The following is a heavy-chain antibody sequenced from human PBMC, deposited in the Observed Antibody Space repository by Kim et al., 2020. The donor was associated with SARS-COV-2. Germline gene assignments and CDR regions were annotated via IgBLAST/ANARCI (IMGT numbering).Heavy chain of an antibody. V-gene: IGHV3-74*01. CDR1: GFTFSGYW. CDR2: INGDGTST. Sequence: GGSLRLSCAASGFTFSGYWMHWVRQVPGKGLVWVSRINGDGTSTSYADSVKGRFTISRDNAKNTLYLQMNSLRAEDTAVYYCARIIVETASTLINWGQGTLVTVSS. CDR3: ARIIVETASTLIN. D-gene: IGHD3-22*01. J-gene: IGHJ4*02.